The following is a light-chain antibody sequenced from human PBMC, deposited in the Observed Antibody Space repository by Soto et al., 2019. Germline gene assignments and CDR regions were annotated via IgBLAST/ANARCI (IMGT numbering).Light chain of an antibody. Sequence: QSALTQPASVSGSPGQSITISCSGTSSDIGGYTYVSWYQQHPGRAPKLMIYEVSHRPSGVSNRFSGSKSANTASLTISGLQAEDEADYYCTSYTSSSTLVVFGGGTKLTVL. CDR2: EVS. CDR1: SSDIGGYTY. J-gene: IGLJ2*01. CDR3: TSYTSSSTLVV. V-gene: IGLV2-14*01.